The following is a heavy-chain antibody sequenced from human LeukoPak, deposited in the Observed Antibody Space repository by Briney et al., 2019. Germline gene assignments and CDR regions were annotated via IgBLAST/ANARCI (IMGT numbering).Heavy chain of an antibody. CDR3: ARDEFGDFQGFDY. V-gene: IGHV4-59*13. CDR1: GASINSYY. J-gene: IGHJ4*02. D-gene: IGHD4-17*01. Sequence: PSETLSLTCSVSGASINSYYWNWIRQSPGKGLEWLGNIHYRGTTNYNPSLKSRVTLSLDSSKSQFALKVTSVTAEDTAVYYCARDEFGDFQGFDYWGQGTRVTVSS. CDR2: IHYRGTT.